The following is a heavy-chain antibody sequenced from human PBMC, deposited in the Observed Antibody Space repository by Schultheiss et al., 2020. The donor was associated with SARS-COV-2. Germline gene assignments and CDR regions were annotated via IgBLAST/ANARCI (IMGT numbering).Heavy chain of an antibody. V-gene: IGHV4-59*12. D-gene: IGHD3-9*01. CDR3: ARAYLDTYYDILTGYYAGGH. CDR2: IYHSGST. Sequence: SETLSLTCTVSGGSISSYYWSWTRQPPGKGLEWIGEIYHSGSTNYNPSLKSRVTISVDKSKNQFSLKLSSVTAADTAVYYCARAYLDTYYDILTGYYAGGHWGQGTLVTVSS. J-gene: IGHJ4*02. CDR1: GGSISSYY.